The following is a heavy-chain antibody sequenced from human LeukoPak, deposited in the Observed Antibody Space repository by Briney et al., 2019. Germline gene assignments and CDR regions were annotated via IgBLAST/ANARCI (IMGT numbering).Heavy chain of an antibody. D-gene: IGHD3-22*01. Sequence: SVKVSCKASGGTFSSYAISWVRQAPGQGLEWMGGIIPIFGTANYAQKFQGRVTVTTDESTSTAYMELSSLRSEDTAVYYCAFSYYYDSSGYRAGYYYYYMDVWGKGTTVTVSS. CDR3: AFSYYYDSSGYRAGYYYYYMDV. CDR1: GGTFSSYA. J-gene: IGHJ6*03. CDR2: IIPIFGTA. V-gene: IGHV1-69*05.